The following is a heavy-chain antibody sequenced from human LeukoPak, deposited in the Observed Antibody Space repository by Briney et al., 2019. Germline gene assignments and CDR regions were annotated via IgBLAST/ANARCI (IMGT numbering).Heavy chain of an antibody. CDR3: ARVIGSYGDSAY. D-gene: IGHD4-17*01. CDR1: GFTFSSFS. V-gene: IGHV3-48*04. J-gene: IGHJ4*02. CDR2: ITSSSSST. Sequence: GGSLRLSCAASGFTFSSFSMDWVRQAPGKGLEWISYITSSSSSTYYADSVKGRFTISRDNAKNSLYLQMNSLRAEDTAVYYCARVIGSYGDSAYWGQGTLVTVSS.